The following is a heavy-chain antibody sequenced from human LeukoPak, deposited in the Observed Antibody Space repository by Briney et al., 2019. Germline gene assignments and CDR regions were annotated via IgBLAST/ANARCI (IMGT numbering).Heavy chain of an antibody. CDR2: IYYSGST. J-gene: IGHJ5*02. D-gene: IGHD4-17*01. Sequence: ETLSLTCAVSGGSMNTYYWSWIRQPPGKGLEWIGYIYYSGSTNYNPSLKSRVTISINTSKNQFSLKLSSVTAADTAVYYCAREYGDYFGWFDPWDQGTLVTVSS. CDR3: AREYGDYFGWFDP. CDR1: GGSMNTYY. V-gene: IGHV4-59*01.